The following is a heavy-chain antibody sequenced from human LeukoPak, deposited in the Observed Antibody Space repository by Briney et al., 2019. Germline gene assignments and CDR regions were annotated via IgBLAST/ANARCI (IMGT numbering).Heavy chain of an antibody. J-gene: IGHJ4*02. Sequence: GGSLRLSCAASGFTFSSYAMSWVRQAPGKGLEWVSAIDNRGVTTYYADSVKGRFTISRDNSKDTLYLQMNSLRAEDTAVYYCARDSESGMDYWGQGTLVTVSS. CDR1: GFTFSSYA. CDR2: IDNRGVTT. D-gene: IGHD5-24*01. V-gene: IGHV3-23*01. CDR3: ARDSESGMDY.